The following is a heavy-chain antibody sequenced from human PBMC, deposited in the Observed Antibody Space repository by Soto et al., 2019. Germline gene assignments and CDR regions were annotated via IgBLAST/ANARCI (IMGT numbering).Heavy chain of an antibody. J-gene: IGHJ4*02. CDR1: GFTFSSYG. V-gene: IGHV3-33*01. CDR2: IWFDGSNK. CDR3: ARVGLTGTTFRGFDY. Sequence: QVQLVESGGGVVQPGRSLRLSCAASGFTFSSYGMHWVRQAPGKGLEWVALIWFDGSNKYYADSVKGRFTISRDNSRNTLNLNMNSLSAEETAIYYCARVGLTGTTFRGFDYWGQGPLVTVSS. D-gene: IGHD1-20*01.